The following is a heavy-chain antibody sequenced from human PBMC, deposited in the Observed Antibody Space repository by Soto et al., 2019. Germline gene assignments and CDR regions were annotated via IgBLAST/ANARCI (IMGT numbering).Heavy chain of an antibody. V-gene: IGHV4-59*01. CDR2: IYYSGST. Sequence: SETLSLTCNVSGGSISSYYWCWIRQPPGKGLEWIGYIYYSGSTNYNPSLKSRVTISVDTSKNQFSLKLSSVTAADTAVYYCAREPRDYGDYYFDYWGQGTLVTVSS. J-gene: IGHJ4*02. CDR3: AREPRDYGDYYFDY. CDR1: GGSISSYY. D-gene: IGHD4-17*01.